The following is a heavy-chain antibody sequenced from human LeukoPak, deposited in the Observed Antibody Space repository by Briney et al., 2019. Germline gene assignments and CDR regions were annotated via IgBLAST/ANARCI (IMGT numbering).Heavy chain of an antibody. CDR2: IYYSGST. V-gene: IGHV4-39*07. D-gene: IGHD4-17*01. CDR1: GGSISSYY. CDR3: ARDRGDYVSSPYWYFDL. J-gene: IGHJ2*01. Sequence: PSETLSLTCTVSGGSISSYYWGWIRQPPGKGLEWIGSIYYSGSTYYNPSLKSRVTISVDTSKNQFSLKLSSVTAADTAVYYCARDRGDYVSSPYWYFDLWGRGTLVTVSS.